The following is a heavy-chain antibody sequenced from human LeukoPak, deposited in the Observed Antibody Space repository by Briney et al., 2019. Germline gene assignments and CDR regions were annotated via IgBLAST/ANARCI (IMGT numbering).Heavy chain of an antibody. D-gene: IGHD4-23*01. J-gene: IGHJ6*03. V-gene: IGHV4-39*07. CDR2: IYYSGST. CDR3: AEISGGSYYYYMDV. Sequence: SETLSLTCTVSGGSISSSSYYWGWIRQPPGKGLEWIGSIYYSGSTYYNPSLKSRVTISVDTSKNQFSLKLSSVTAADTAVYYCAEISGGSYYYYMDVWGKGTTVTVSS. CDR1: GGSISSSSYY.